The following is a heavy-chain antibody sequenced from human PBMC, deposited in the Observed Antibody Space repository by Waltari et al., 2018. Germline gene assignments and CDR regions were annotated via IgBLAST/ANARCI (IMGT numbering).Heavy chain of an antibody. Sequence: QLQLQESGPGLVKPSETLSLTCTVSGGSIRSSSYYWGWIRPPPGKGLEWIGSIYYSGSTYYNPSLKSRVTISVDTSKNQFSLKLSSVTAADTAVYYCARRYCSGGSCYHPFDYWGQGTLVTVSS. CDR2: IYYSGST. CDR3: ARRYCSGGSCYHPFDY. J-gene: IGHJ4*02. D-gene: IGHD2-15*01. V-gene: IGHV4-39*01. CDR1: GGSIRSSSYY.